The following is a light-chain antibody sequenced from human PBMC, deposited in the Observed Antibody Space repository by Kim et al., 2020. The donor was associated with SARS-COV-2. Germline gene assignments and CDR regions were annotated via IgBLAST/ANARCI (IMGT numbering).Light chain of an antibody. CDR2: LAS. Sequence: ETVLTQSPGTLSLSPGENATLSCRASQSVSSNYLAWYHQRPGQAPRLLIYLASTRATGAPDRFSGSGSGTDFSLTIRRLEPEDSGVFYCQQYDTSPYTFGQGTKVEI. V-gene: IGKV3-20*01. CDR3: QQYDTSPYT. CDR1: QSVSSNY. J-gene: IGKJ2*01.